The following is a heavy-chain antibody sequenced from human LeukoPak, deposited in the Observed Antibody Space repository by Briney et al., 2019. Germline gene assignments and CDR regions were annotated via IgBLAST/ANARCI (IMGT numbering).Heavy chain of an antibody. CDR1: GGSISSGSYY. Sequence: SETLSLTCTVSGGSISSGSYYWSWIRQPAGKGLEWIGRIYTSGSTNYNPSLKSRVTISVDTSKNQFSLKLSSVTAADTAVYYCARDFSEQGAFDYWGQGTLVTVSS. J-gene: IGHJ4*02. CDR3: ARDFSEQGAFDY. V-gene: IGHV4-61*02. CDR2: IYTSGST. D-gene: IGHD1-26*01.